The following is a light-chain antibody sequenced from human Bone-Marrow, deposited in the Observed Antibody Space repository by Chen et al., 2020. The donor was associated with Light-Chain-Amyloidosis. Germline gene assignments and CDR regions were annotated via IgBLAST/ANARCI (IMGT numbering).Light chain of an antibody. V-gene: IGLV1-40*01. CDR2: DSD. Sequence: QSVLTQPPSMSEAPGQRVPISCTGSRSNIGAGYDVHWYQQLPGTSPKLLIYDSDIRPSGVPDRFSASKSGTSASLSITGLQVADEADYYCQSYDTALLSLVFGGGTKLTV. J-gene: IGLJ2*01. CDR3: QSYDTALLSLV. CDR1: RSNIGAGYD.